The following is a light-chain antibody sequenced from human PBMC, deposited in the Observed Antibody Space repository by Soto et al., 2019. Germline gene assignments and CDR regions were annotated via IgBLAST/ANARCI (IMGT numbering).Light chain of an antibody. V-gene: IGKV3D-15*01. CDR2: GAS. CDR1: QSVSSN. Sequence: ETVMTQSPGTLSVSPGESATLSCGTSQSVSSNLAWYQQKPGQAPRLLIYGASTRATGIPARFSGSGSGTEFTLTISYLRPEDYAVYFCQQYHDWVTLGGGTKVDIK. J-gene: IGKJ4*01. CDR3: QQYHDWVT.